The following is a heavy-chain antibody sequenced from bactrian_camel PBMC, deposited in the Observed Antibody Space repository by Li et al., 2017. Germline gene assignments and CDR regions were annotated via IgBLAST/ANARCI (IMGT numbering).Heavy chain of an antibody. CDR2: IYSDSSHT. J-gene: IGHJ6*01. CDR3: ATAGITGWDATHFGY. Sequence: HVQLVESGRGSVQAGGSLRLSCAASGFSFSTYGMNWVRQAPGKGLEWVSGIYSDSSHTYYSDSVKGRFTISRDNAKNTLYLQMNSLKSEDEDTALYYCATAGITGWDATHFGYGGQGTQVTVS. D-gene: IGHD5*01. CDR1: GFSFSTYG. V-gene: IGHV3S6*01.